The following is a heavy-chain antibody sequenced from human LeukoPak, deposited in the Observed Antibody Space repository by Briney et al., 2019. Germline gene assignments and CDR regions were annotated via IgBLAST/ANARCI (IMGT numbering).Heavy chain of an antibody. Sequence: PSETLSLTCTVSGGSISSSSYYWGWIRQPPGKGLEWIGSIYYSGSTYYNPSLKSRVTISVDTSKNQFSLKLSSVTAADTAVYYCASSLYGYSYGTFDYWGQGTLVTVSS. V-gene: IGHV4-39*07. CDR1: GGSISSSSYY. D-gene: IGHD5-18*01. J-gene: IGHJ4*02. CDR2: IYYSGST. CDR3: ASSLYGYSYGTFDY.